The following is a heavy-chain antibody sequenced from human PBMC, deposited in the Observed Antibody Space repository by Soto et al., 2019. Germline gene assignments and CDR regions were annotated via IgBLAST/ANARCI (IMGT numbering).Heavy chain of an antibody. CDR3: AQLDYYDSSGYYSDAFDI. CDR2: ISSSSSYI. D-gene: IGHD3-22*01. J-gene: IGHJ3*02. Sequence: XGSLRLSCSAAGFTFSSYSMNWVRQAPGKGLEWVSSISSSSSYIYYADSVKGRFTISRDNAKNSLYLQMNSLRAEDTAVYYCAQLDYYDSSGYYSDAFDIWGQGTMVTVSS. V-gene: IGHV3-21*01. CDR1: GFTFSSYS.